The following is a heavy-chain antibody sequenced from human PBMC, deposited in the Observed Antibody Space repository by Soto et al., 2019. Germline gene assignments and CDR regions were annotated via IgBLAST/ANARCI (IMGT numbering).Heavy chain of an antibody. CDR3: ARGGWRQIDY. CDR1: GGSIGSYY. D-gene: IGHD3-3*01. V-gene: IGHV4-59*08. Sequence: QVQLQESGPGLVKPSETLSLTCSVSGGSIGSYYWSWIRQPPGKGLEWIGYIYYSGSTNYNPSLKSRDTISVDTSKNQFSLKLSSVTAADPAVYYCARGGWRQIDYWGQGTLVTVSS. J-gene: IGHJ4*02. CDR2: IYYSGST.